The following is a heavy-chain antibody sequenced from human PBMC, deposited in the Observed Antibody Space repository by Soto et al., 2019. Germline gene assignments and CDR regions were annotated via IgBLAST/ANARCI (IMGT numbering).Heavy chain of an antibody. CDR3: ANHRSIYSPHAASFDY. CDR2: IYYSGST. D-gene: IGHD4-4*01. V-gene: IGHV4-31*03. J-gene: IGHJ4*02. CDR1: GGSISSGGYY. Sequence: QVQLQESGPGLVKPSQTLSLTCTVSGGSISSGGYYWSWIRQHPGKGLEWIGYIYYSGSTYYNPSLKSRVTISVDTSKNQFSLKLSSVTAADTAVYYCANHRSIYSPHAASFDYWGQGTLVTVSS.